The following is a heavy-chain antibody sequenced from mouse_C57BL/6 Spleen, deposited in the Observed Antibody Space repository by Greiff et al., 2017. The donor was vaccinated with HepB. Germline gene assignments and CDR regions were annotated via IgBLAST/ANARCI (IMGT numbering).Heavy chain of an antibody. Sequence: QVQLKQPGAELVKPGASVKMSCKASGYTFTSYWITWVKQRPGQGLEWIGDIYPGSGSTNYNEKFKSKATLTVDTSSSSAYMQLSSLTSEDSAVYYCARGDYYGSQYYAMDYWGQGTSVTVSS. CDR3: ARGDYYGSQYYAMDY. J-gene: IGHJ4*01. CDR1: GYTFTSYW. CDR2: IYPGSGST. V-gene: IGHV1-55*01. D-gene: IGHD1-1*01.